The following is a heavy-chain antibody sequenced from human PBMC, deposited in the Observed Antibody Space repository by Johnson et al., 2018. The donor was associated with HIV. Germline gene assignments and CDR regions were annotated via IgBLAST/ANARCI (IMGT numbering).Heavy chain of an antibody. V-gene: IGHV3-30*03. J-gene: IGHJ3*02. CDR3: ARRMVQGVIITSGAFDI. CDR2: ISYDGSNK. CDR1: GFTFSSYA. Sequence: QMLLVESGGGVVQPGRSLRLSCAASGFTFSSYAMHWVRQAPGKGREWVAIISYDGSNKYYADSVKGRFAISRDNSKNTLSLQMNSLGAEDTAVYYCARRMVQGVIITSGAFDIWGQGTMVTVSS. D-gene: IGHD3-10*01.